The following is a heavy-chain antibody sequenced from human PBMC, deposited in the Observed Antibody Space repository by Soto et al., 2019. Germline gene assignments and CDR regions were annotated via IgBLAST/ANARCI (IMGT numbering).Heavy chain of an antibody. D-gene: IGHD5-12*01. CDR2: IYYSGST. V-gene: IGHV4-61*08. CDR1: GGSISSGDYY. J-gene: IGHJ6*02. Sequence: PSETLSLTCTVSGGSISSGDYYWSWIRQPPGKGLEWIGYIYYSGSTNYNPSLKSRVTISVDTSKNQFSLKLSSVTAADTAVYYCARVDGLYYFCYGMEVWGQGTTVTVSS. CDR3: ARVDGLYYFCYGMEV.